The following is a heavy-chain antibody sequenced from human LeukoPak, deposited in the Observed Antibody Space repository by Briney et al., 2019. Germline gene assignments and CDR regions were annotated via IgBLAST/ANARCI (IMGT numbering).Heavy chain of an antibody. Sequence: GGTLRLSCAASGFTFSRFAMSWVRQAPGKGLEWVSGFSGSGGSTYYADSVKGRFTISRDNSKNTLYLQMNSLRVEDTAVYYCAKAGMTRFDYWGQGIMVTVSS. D-gene: IGHD1-20*01. CDR1: GFTFSRFA. J-gene: IGHJ4*02. CDR2: FSGSGGST. V-gene: IGHV3-23*01. CDR3: AKAGMTRFDY.